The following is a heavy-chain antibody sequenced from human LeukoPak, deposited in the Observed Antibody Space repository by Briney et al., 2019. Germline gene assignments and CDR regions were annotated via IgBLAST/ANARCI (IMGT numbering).Heavy chain of an antibody. J-gene: IGHJ4*02. CDR1: GGSISSSSYY. V-gene: IGHV4-39*02. CDR3: ARVGGDYGDYTYYFDY. CDR2: IYYSGST. D-gene: IGHD4-17*01. Sequence: SEIPSLTCTVSGGSISSSSYYWGWIRQPPGKGLEWIGSIYYSGSTYYNPSLKSRITISVDTSKNHFSLKLSSVTAADTAVYYCARVGGDYGDYTYYFDYWGQGTLVTVSS.